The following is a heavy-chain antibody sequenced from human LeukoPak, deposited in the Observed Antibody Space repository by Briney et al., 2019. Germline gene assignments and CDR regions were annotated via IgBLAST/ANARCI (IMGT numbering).Heavy chain of an antibody. CDR3: ARDDSSGYDY. Sequence: GESLRISCNGSGYXFTNYWIGWVRQMRGKGLEWMGRIHPSDSYTNYSPFFQGHVTISTDKSISTAYLQWSSLKASDTAMYYCARDDSSGYDYWGQGTLVTVSS. CDR2: IHPSDSYT. CDR1: GYXFTNYW. D-gene: IGHD3-22*01. J-gene: IGHJ4*02. V-gene: IGHV5-10-1*01.